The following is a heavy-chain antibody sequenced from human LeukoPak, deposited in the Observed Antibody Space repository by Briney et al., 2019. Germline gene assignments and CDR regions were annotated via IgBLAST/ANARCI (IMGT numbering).Heavy chain of an antibody. CDR3: ARRKTDYGGVCYSLDS. CDR2: IYPGDSDT. D-gene: IGHD2-21*02. V-gene: IGHV5-51*01. CDR1: GYSFTTYW. Sequence: GESLKISCKGSGYSFTTYWIGWVRQMPGKGLEWLGIIYPGDSDTRYSPPFQGQVTISADKSFGTTYLQWSSLKASDTAMYYCARRKTDYGGVCYSLDSWGQGTLVTVSS. J-gene: IGHJ4*02.